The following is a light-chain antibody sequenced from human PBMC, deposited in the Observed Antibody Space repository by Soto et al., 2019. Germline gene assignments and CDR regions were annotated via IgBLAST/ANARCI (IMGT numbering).Light chain of an antibody. V-gene: IGLV1-51*01. Sequence: QSVLTQPPSVSAAPGQKVTISCSGSSCNIGNNYVSWYQQLPGTAPKLLIYDHNKRPSGIPDRFSGSKSGTSATLGITGLQTGDEADYYCGTWDSSLSAYVFGTGTKVTVL. J-gene: IGLJ1*01. CDR2: DHN. CDR1: SCNIGNNY. CDR3: GTWDSSLSAYV.